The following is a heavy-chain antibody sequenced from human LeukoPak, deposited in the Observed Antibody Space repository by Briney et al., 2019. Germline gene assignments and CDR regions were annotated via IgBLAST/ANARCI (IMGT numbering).Heavy chain of an antibody. V-gene: IGHV3-23*01. CDR2: ISGSGGNT. CDR3: AKEGPQVWGSYRGPLDY. CDR1: GFTLSSYA. D-gene: IGHD3-16*01. Sequence: GGSLRLSCAASGFTLSSYAMSWVRQALGKGLEWVSAISGSGGNTYYADSVKGRFTISRDNSKNTLYLQMNSLRAEDTAVYYCAKEGPQVWGSYRGPLDYWGQGTLVTVSS. J-gene: IGHJ4*02.